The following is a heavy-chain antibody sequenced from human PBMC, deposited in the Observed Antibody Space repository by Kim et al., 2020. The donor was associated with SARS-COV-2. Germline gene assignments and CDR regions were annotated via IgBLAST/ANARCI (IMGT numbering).Heavy chain of an antibody. J-gene: IGHJ4*02. CDR1: GFTFSSHG. CDR2: VSFDGKRK. D-gene: IGHD3-10*01. CDR3: AKESNEGYGSDFFDY. Sequence: GGSLRLSCTASGFTFSSHGMHWVRQAPGKGLEWVASVSFDGKRKLCADSVTGRFTISREDSENTVYLQMNSLRAEDTAVYYCAKESNEGYGSDFFDYWGPGALVIVSS. V-gene: IGHV3-30*18.